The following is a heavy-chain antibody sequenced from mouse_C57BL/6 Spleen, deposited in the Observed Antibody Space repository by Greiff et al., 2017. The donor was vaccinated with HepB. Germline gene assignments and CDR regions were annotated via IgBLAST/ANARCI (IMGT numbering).Heavy chain of an antibody. CDR1: GYTFTSYG. D-gene: IGHD2-5*01. V-gene: IGHV1-81*01. J-gene: IGHJ3*01. Sequence: VQLQQSGAELARPGASVKLSCKASGYTFTSYGISWVKQRTGQGLEWIGEIYPRSGNTYYNEKFKGKATLTADKSSSTAYMERRSLTSEDSAVYFCASPFYYSNYRFAYWGQGTLVTVSA. CDR2: IYPRSGNT. CDR3: ASPFYYSNYRFAY.